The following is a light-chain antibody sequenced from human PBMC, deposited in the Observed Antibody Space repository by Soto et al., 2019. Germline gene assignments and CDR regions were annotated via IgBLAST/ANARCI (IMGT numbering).Light chain of an antibody. J-gene: IGLJ2*01. CDR1: SGHSSYA. V-gene: IGLV4-69*01. Sequence: HLVLTQSPSASASLGASVKLTCTLSSGHSSYAIAWHQQQPEKGPRYLMKLNSDGSHSKGDGIPDCFSGSSSGAERYLTISSLQSEDEADYYCQTWGTGTVIFGGGTKLTVL. CDR3: QTWGTGTVI. CDR2: LNSDGSH.